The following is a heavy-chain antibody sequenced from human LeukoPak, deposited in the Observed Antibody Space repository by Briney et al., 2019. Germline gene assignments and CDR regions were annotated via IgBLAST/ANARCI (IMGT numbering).Heavy chain of an antibody. Sequence: PGGSLRLSCAASGFTFSTYGMHLFRQAPGKGLEWVAVIWYDGSYKYYADSVKGRFTISRDNSKNTLYLQMDSLRDEDTAVYYCAKGGTEGVVVPSWEYWGQGTLATVSS. V-gene: IGHV3-33*06. CDR2: IWYDGSYK. CDR1: GFTFSTYG. D-gene: IGHD3-22*01. CDR3: AKGGTEGVVVPSWEY. J-gene: IGHJ4*02.